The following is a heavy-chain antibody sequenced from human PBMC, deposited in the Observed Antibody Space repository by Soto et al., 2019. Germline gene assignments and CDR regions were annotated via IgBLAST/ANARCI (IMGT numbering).Heavy chain of an antibody. D-gene: IGHD6-13*01. J-gene: IGHJ6*02. CDR3: ARRIAAASGYYYYAFDV. Sequence: GASLKISCKGSGYNFDTYWINWVRQTPGKGLEWMGRIDPIDSKTKYSPSLEGHITISVDKSISTTYLQWSSLKASDTAIYYCARRIAAASGYYYYAFDVWGQGTAVTVSS. CDR1: GYNFDTYW. V-gene: IGHV5-10-1*01. CDR2: IDPIDSKT.